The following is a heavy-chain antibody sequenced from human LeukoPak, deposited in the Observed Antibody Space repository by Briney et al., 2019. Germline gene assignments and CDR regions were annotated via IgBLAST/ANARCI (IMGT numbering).Heavy chain of an antibody. CDR3: ARGRDCSSTSCLERYFQH. D-gene: IGHD2-2*01. J-gene: IGHJ1*01. CDR2: IYHSGST. Sequence: SETLSLTCTVSGYSISSGYYWGWIRQPPGKGLEWIGSIYHSGSTYYNPSLKSRVTISVDTSKNQFSLKLSSVTAADTAVYYCARGRDCSSTSCLERYFQHWGQGTLVTVSS. V-gene: IGHV4-38-2*02. CDR1: GYSISSGYY.